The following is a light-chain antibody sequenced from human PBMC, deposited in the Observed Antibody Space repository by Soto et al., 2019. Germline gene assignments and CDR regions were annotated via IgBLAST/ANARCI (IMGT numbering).Light chain of an antibody. CDR2: AAS. Sequence: DIQMTQSPSSVSASIGDRVTITCRASQGISNYLAWYQQKPGKVPKLLIYAASTLQSGVPSRFSGSGSGTDFTLTISSLQPEDVATYYCQKYNSAPSITFGQGTRLDI. V-gene: IGKV1-27*01. J-gene: IGKJ5*01. CDR1: QGISNY. CDR3: QKYNSAPSIT.